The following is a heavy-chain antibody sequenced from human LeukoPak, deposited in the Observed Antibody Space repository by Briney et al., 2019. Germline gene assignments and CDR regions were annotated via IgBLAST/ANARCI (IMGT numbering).Heavy chain of an antibody. Sequence: PGGSLRLSCAASGFTFSSYAMSWVRQAPGKGLEWASAISGSGGSTYYADSVKGRFTISGDNSKNTLYLQMNSLRAEDTAVYYCAKAQWELLGAFDYWGQGTLVTVSS. D-gene: IGHD1-26*01. J-gene: IGHJ4*02. V-gene: IGHV3-23*01. CDR2: ISGSGGST. CDR1: GFTFSSYA. CDR3: AKAQWELLGAFDY.